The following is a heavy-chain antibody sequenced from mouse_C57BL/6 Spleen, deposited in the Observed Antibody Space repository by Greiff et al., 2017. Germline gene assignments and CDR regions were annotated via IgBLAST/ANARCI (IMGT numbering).Heavy chain of an antibody. CDR3: ASEDDYDWFAY. J-gene: IGHJ3*01. CDR2: IYPGSGNT. D-gene: IGHD2-4*01. V-gene: IGHV1-66*01. CDR1: GYSFTSYY. Sequence: QVQLQQSGPELVKPGASVKISCKASGYSFTSYYIHWVKQRPGQGLEWIGWIYPGSGNTKYNEKFKGKATLPADTSSSTAYMQLSSLTSEDSAVYYCASEDDYDWFAYWGQGTLVTVSA.